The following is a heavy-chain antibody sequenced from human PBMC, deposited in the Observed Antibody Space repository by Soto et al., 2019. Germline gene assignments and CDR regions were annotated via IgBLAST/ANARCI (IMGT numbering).Heavy chain of an antibody. Sequence: EVQLVESGGGLVQPGGSLRLSCATSGFTFGDYWMSWVRQAPGKRLEWVANTKQDESEKYYVGSVKGRFTISRGNAKNSLYLQMNSLRAEDTAVYFCVREGYSGFFSWGQGTLVTVSS. CDR1: GFTFGDYW. CDR2: TKQDESEK. J-gene: IGHJ5*02. V-gene: IGHV3-7*01. D-gene: IGHD6-25*01. CDR3: VREGYSGFFS.